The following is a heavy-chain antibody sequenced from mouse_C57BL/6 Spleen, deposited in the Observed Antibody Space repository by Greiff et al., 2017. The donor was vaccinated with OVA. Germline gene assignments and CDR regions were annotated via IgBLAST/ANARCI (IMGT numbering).Heavy chain of an antibody. J-gene: IGHJ3*01. CDR2: ILPGSGST. CDR1: GYTFTGYW. V-gene: IGHV1-9*01. CDR3: ASVAY. Sequence: QVQLQQSGAELMKPGASVKLSCKATGYTFTGYWIEWVKQRPGHGLEWIGEILPGSGSTNYNEKFKGKATVTADTSSNTAYMQLSSLTTEDSAIYYCASVAYWGQGTLVTVSA.